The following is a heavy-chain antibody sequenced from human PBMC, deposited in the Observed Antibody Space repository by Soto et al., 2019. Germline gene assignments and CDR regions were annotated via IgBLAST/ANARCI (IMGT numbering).Heavy chain of an antibody. CDR3: ARERENSSGWYKGYYYGMDV. Sequence: GESLKISCAASGFTFSSYGMHWVRQAPGKGLEWVAVIWYDGSNKYYADSVKGRFTISRDNSKNTLYLQMNSLRAEDTAVYYCARERENSSGWYKGYYYGMDVWGQGTTVTVSS. V-gene: IGHV3-33*01. CDR1: GFTFSSYG. D-gene: IGHD6-19*01. J-gene: IGHJ6*02. CDR2: IWYDGSNK.